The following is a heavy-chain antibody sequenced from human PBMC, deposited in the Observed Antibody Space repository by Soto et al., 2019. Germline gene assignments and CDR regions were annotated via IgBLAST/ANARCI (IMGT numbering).Heavy chain of an antibody. Sequence: QVQLVQSGADVKKPGSSVKVSCKASGGTFSSYAISWVRQAPGQGLEWMGGIIPIFGTANYAQKFQGRVTITADESTSTAYMELSSLRSEDTAVYYCAIQGMVVAATPFPLEYWGQGTLVTVSS. CDR1: GGTFSSYA. D-gene: IGHD2-15*01. CDR2: IIPIFGTA. J-gene: IGHJ4*02. V-gene: IGHV1-69*01. CDR3: AIQGMVVAATPFPLEY.